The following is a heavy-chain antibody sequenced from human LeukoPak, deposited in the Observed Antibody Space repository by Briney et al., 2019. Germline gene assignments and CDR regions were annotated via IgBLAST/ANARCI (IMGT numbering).Heavy chain of an antibody. D-gene: IGHD6-19*01. Sequence: SETLSLTCTVSGGSISSGSYYWSWIRQPAGKGLEWIGRIYTSGSTNYNPSLKSRVTISVDTSKNQFSLKLSSVTAADTAVYYCATYIAVAGTFDYWGQGTLVTVSS. CDR3: ATYIAVAGTFDY. CDR2: IYTSGST. V-gene: IGHV4-61*02. J-gene: IGHJ4*02. CDR1: GGSISSGSYY.